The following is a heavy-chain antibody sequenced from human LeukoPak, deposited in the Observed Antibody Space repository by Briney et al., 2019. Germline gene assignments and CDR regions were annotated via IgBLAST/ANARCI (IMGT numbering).Heavy chain of an antibody. CDR2: ISYDGSNK. J-gene: IGHJ4*02. V-gene: IGHV3-30*18. D-gene: IGHD6-19*01. CDR3: AKDRGKQWLFDY. Sequence: GGSLRLSCAASGFTFSSYGMHWVRQAPGKGLEWVAVISYDGSNKYYADSVKGRFTISGDNSKNTPYLQMNSLRAEDTAVYYCAKDRGKQWLFDYWGQGTLVTVSS. CDR1: GFTFSSYG.